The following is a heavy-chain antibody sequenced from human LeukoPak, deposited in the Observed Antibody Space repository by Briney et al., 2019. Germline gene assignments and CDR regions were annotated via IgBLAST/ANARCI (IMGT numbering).Heavy chain of an antibody. CDR3: ARDAYYYDSSCYPFDY. CDR1: GFTLSSNY. D-gene: IGHD3-22*01. V-gene: IGHV3-66*01. CDR2: IYIGGST. Sequence: GGSLRLSCAASGFTLSSNYMSWVRQAPGKGLEWVSVIYIGGSTYYADSVKGRFTISRDNSKNTLYLQMNSLRAEDTAVYYCARDAYYYDSSCYPFDYWGQGTLVTVSS. J-gene: IGHJ4*02.